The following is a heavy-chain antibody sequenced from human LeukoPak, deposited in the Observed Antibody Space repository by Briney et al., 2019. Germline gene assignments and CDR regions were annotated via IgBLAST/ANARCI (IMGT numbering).Heavy chain of an antibody. CDR2: IYTSGST. V-gene: IGHV4-4*09. D-gene: IGHD3-16*01. CDR1: GGSIGSYY. Sequence: SETLSLTCTVSGGSIGSYYWSWIRQPPGKGLEWIGYIYTSGSTNYNPSLKSRVTISVDTSKNQFSLKLSSVTAADTAVYYCARHYDYVWGSYPTNYFDYWGQGTLVTVSS. J-gene: IGHJ4*02. CDR3: ARHYDYVWGSYPTNYFDY.